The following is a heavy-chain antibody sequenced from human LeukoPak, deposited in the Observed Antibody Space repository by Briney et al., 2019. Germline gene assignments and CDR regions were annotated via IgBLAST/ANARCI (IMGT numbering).Heavy chain of an antibody. J-gene: IGHJ4*02. CDR1: GYTFTSYG. Sequence: ASVKVSCKASGYTFTSYGISWVRQAPGQGLEWMGWISAYNGNTNYAQKLQGRVTMTTDTSTSTAYMELRSLRSDDTAVYYCARAEYCSSTSCYSGGRLYSSSAGDYWGQGTLVTVSS. CDR3: ARAEYCSSTSCYSGGRLYSSSAGDY. V-gene: IGHV1-18*01. D-gene: IGHD2-2*01. CDR2: ISAYNGNT.